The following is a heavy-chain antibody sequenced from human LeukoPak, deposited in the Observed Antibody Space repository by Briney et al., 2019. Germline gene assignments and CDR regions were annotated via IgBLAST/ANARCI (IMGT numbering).Heavy chain of an antibody. CDR1: GGSISSYY. Sequence: SETLSLTCAVSGGSISSYYWSWIRQPPGKGLEWIGYIYYSGSTNYNPSLKCRVTISVDTSKNQFSLKLSSVTAADTAVYYCARGYYDSSGYYFYYYYYGMDVWGQGTTVTVSS. CDR2: IYYSGST. D-gene: IGHD3-22*01. J-gene: IGHJ6*02. V-gene: IGHV4-59*01. CDR3: ARGYYDSSGYYFYYYYYGMDV.